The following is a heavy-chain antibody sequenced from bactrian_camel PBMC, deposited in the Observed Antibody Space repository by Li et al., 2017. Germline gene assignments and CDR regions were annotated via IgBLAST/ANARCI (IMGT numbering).Heavy chain of an antibody. J-gene: IGHJ4*01. V-gene: IGHV3S53*01. Sequence: VQLVESGGGSVQAGGSLRLSCAASGDTDSTSCMGWFRQAPGKEREGVAAIDRRGRTTYADSVPGRFTISKDDAKNTLYLQMSDLKFEDAAMYYCATGIYCAHELSPDEYDVWGQGTQVTVS. CDR3: ATGIYCAHELSPDEYDV. CDR1: GDTDSTSC. CDR2: IDRRGRT. D-gene: IGHD2*01.